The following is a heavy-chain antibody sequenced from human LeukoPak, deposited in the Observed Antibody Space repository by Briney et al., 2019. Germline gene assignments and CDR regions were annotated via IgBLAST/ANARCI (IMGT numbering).Heavy chain of an antibody. Sequence: SETLSLTCTVSGGSISSYYWSWIRQPPGKGLEWIGYSYYSGSTNYNPSLKSRVTISVDTSKNQFSLKLSSVTAADTAVYYCAREGYYDSSGYYWFDPWGQGTLVTVSS. CDR1: GGSISSYY. D-gene: IGHD3-22*01. J-gene: IGHJ5*02. CDR3: AREGYYDSSGYYWFDP. V-gene: IGHV4-59*01. CDR2: SYYSGST.